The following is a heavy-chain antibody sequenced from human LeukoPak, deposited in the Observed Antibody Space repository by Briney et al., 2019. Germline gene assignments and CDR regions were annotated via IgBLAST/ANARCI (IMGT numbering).Heavy chain of an antibody. CDR1: GYSISSGYY. CDR2: IYHSGST. CDR3: ARALEGVSYFDY. Sequence: SETLSLTCTVSGYSISSGYYWGWIRQPPGKGLEWIGSIYHSGSTYYNPSLKSRVTISVDTSKNQFSLKLSSVTAADTAVYYCARALEGVSYFDYWGQGTLVTVSS. J-gene: IGHJ4*02. V-gene: IGHV4-38-2*02. D-gene: IGHD3-16*01.